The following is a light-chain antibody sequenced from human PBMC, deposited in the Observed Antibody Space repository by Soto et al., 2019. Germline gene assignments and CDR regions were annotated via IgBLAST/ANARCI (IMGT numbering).Light chain of an antibody. CDR3: TSYTSSSSVL. CDR2: EVS. V-gene: IGLV2-14*01. J-gene: IGLJ2*01. CDR1: SSDVGGYKY. Sequence: QSVLTQPASVSGSPGQSITISCTGTSSDVGGYKYVSWYQQYPGKAPKLMIYEVSNRPSGVSNRFSGSKSGNTASLTISGLHADDEADYYCTSYTSSSSVLFGGGTKLTVL.